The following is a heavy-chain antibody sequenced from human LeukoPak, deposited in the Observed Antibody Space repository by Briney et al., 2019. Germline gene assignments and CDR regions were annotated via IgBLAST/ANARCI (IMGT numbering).Heavy chain of an antibody. CDR2: IYSGGSP. J-gene: IGHJ4*02. V-gene: IGHV3-53*01. Sequence: GGSLTLPCAASGFNVSSNYMSWVRQAPGKGLEWVSVIYSGGSPYYADSVKGRFTISRDNSKNTLYLQMNSLRAEDTAVYYCARDGESYLALGYWGQGTLVTVSS. CDR1: GFNVSSNY. CDR3: ARDGESYLALGY. D-gene: IGHD1-26*01.